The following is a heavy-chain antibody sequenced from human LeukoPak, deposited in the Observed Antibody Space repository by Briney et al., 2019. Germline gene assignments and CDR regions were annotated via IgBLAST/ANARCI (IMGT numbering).Heavy chain of an antibody. D-gene: IGHD2-15*01. CDR2: IWYDGSNK. CDR3: AREVDSGAFDN. J-gene: IGHJ3*02. Sequence: GRSLRLSCAASGFTFSSYGMHWVRQAPGKGLEWVAVIWYDGSNKYYADSVKGRFTISRDNSKNTLYLQMNSLRAEDTAVYYCAREVDSGAFDNWGQGTMVTVSS. V-gene: IGHV3-33*01. CDR1: GFTFSSYG.